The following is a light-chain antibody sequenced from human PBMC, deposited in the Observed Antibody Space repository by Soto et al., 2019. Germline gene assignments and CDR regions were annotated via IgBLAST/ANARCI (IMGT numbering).Light chain of an antibody. CDR1: QDIGGW. J-gene: IGKJ4*01. V-gene: IGKV1-12*01. CDR3: QQANGFPLT. Sequence: DIQMTQSPSSVSASVGDRVTFTCRASQDIGGWLAWYQQKPGKAPKLLIYAASSLQSGVPSRFSGIGSGTDFTLTISSLQPEDFGTYYCQQANGFPLTFGGGTKVEIK. CDR2: AAS.